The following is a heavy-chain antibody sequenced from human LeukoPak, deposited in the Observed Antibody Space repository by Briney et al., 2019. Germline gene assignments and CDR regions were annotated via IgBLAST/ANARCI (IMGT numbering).Heavy chain of an antibody. D-gene: IGHD3-16*01. V-gene: IGHV4-59*08. Sequence: PSETLSLTCTVSGGSISSYYWSWIRQPPGKGLEWIGYIFSTGSTNYNPSLNSRVTLSVDTSKNQFSLKLSSVTAADTAVYYCARLRYDYIWGSSRGYFDLWGRGALVTVSS. CDR3: ARLRYDYIWGSSRGYFDL. CDR2: IFSTGST. J-gene: IGHJ2*01. CDR1: GGSISSYY.